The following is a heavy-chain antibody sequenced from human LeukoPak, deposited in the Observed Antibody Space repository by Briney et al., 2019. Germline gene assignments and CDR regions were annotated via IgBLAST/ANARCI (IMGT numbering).Heavy chain of an antibody. CDR1: GGSISSSSYY. D-gene: IGHD3-10*01. CDR2: IYYSGST. V-gene: IGHV4-39*01. CDR3: ARLDYYGSGSIDY. Sequence: SETLSLTCTVSGGSISSSSYYWGWLRQPPGKGLEWIGSIYYSGSTYYNPSLKSRVTISVDTSKNQFSLKLSSVTAADTAVYYCARLDYYGSGSIDYWGQGTLVTVSS. J-gene: IGHJ4*02.